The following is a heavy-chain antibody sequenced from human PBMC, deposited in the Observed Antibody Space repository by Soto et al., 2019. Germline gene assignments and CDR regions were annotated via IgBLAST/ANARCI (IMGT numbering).Heavy chain of an antibody. J-gene: IGHJ6*02. D-gene: IGHD6-13*01. V-gene: IGHV4-34*01. Sequence: SETLSLTCAVYGGSFSGYYWSWIRQPPGKVLEWIGEINHSGSTNYNPSLKSRVTISVDTSKNQFSLKLSSVTAADTAVYYCARGIAAAGATPARFWGQGTTVT. CDR3: ARGIAAAGATPARF. CDR2: INHSGST. CDR1: GGSFSGYY.